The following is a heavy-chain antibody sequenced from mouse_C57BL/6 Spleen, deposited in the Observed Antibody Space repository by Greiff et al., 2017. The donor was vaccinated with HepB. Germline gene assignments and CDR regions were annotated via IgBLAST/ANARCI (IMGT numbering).Heavy chain of an antibody. Sequence: VQLLQSGAELVRPGTSVKVSCKASGYAFTNYLIEWVKQRPGQGLEWIGVINPGSGGINYKEKFKGKATLTADKSSSTVYMQVSSLTSEDSAVYFCARDSSGYVPAWFAYWGQGTLVTVSA. CDR3: ARDSSGYVPAWFAY. V-gene: IGHV1-54*01. CDR1: GYAFTNYL. J-gene: IGHJ3*01. CDR2: INPGSGGI. D-gene: IGHD3-1*01.